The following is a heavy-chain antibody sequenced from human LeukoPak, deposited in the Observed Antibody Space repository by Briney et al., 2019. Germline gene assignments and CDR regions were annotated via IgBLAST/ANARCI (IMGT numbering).Heavy chain of an antibody. V-gene: IGHV3-7*01. Sequence: GGSLRLSCAASGFTLSGYWMSWVRQPPGKGLEWVANIKQDAGEIRYVDSVKGRFTISRDNAKNSLYLQMNGLRAEDTAVFYCARDRLGRRGGYYFDCWGQGTLVTVSS. D-gene: IGHD2-15*01. J-gene: IGHJ4*02. CDR3: ARDRLGRRGGYYFDC. CDR1: GFTLSGYW. CDR2: IKQDAGEI.